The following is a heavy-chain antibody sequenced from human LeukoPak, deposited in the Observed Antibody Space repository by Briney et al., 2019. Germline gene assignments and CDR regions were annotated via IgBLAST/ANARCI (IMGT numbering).Heavy chain of an antibody. J-gene: IGHJ4*02. CDR3: ARPTYYYGSGRRYFDY. V-gene: IGHV4-38-2*02. CDR1: GYSISSGYY. CDR2: IYHSGST. Sequence: SETLSLTCTVSGYSISSGYYWGWIRQPPGKGLEWIGSIYHSGSTNYNPSLKSRVTISVDTSKNQFSLKLSSVTAADTAVYYCARPTYYYGSGRRYFDYWGQGTLVTVSS. D-gene: IGHD3-10*01.